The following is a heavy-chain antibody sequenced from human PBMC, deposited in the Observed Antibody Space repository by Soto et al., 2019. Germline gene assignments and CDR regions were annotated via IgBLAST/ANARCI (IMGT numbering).Heavy chain of an antibody. V-gene: IGHV3-30*18. CDR2: ISYDGSNK. D-gene: IGHD3-22*01. Sequence: GGSLRLSCAASGFTFSSYGMHWVRQAPGKGLEWVAVISYDGSNKYYADSVKGRFTISRDNSKNTLYLQMNSLRAEDTAVYYCAKIGEDSSGYPYYYYGMDVWGQGTTVTLYS. CDR3: AKIGEDSSGYPYYYYGMDV. J-gene: IGHJ6*01. CDR1: GFTFSSYG.